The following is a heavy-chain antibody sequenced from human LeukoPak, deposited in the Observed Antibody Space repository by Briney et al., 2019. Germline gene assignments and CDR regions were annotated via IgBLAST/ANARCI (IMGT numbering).Heavy chain of an antibody. CDR3: ARMGHCSGGSCVQPSRSLDP. CDR1: GYTFTSYY. CDR2: INPSGGST. J-gene: IGHJ5*02. Sequence: GASAKVSCKASGYTFTSYYMHWVRQAPGQGPEWMGIINPSGGSTSYAQKFQGRVTMTRDTSTSTVYMELSSLRSEDTAVYYCARMGHCSGGSCVQPSRSLDPWGQGTLVTVSS. V-gene: IGHV1-46*01. D-gene: IGHD2-15*01.